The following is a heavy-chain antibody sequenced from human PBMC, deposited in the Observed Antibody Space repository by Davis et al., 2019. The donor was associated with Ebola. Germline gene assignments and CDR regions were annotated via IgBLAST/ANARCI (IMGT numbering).Heavy chain of an antibody. CDR2: IKPLIGGK. CDR3: ARPDSSGWPYFHY. CDR1: GGTFSSYT. D-gene: IGHD6-19*01. J-gene: IGHJ4*02. Sequence: ASVKVSCKASGGTFSSYTTTWVRQAPGQGLEWMGWIKPLIGGKNYAQKFQGRVTMTRDTSINTAYMQLTRLTSDDTAVYYCARPDSSGWPYFHYWGQGTLVTVSS. V-gene: IGHV1-2*02.